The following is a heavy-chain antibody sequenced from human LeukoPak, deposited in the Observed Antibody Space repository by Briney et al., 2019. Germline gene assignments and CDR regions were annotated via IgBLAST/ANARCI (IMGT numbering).Heavy chain of an antibody. D-gene: IGHD2-2*02. CDR2: ITAYNGNT. CDR1: GYTFTTYG. CDR3: ARDPCSSTSCYSYYYGMDV. J-gene: IGHJ6*02. V-gene: IGHV1-18*01. Sequence: ASVKVSCKASGYTFTTYGISWVGQAPGQGLKGLDWITAYNGNTNYAQKLQGIVTMTTDTSTSTAYMELRSLRSDDTAVYYCARDPCSSTSCYSYYYGMDVWGQGTTVTVSS.